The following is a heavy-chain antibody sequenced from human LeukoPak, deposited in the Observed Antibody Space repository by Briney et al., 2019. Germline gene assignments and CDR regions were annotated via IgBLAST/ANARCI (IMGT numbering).Heavy chain of an antibody. CDR1: GFTFSSYS. V-gene: IGHV3-21*01. J-gene: IGHJ4*02. D-gene: IGHD3-10*01. CDR3: ARLGVSSITPDY. CDR2: ISSSSSYI. Sequence: GGSLRLSCAASGFTFSSYSMNRVRQAPGKGLEWVSSISSSSSYIYYADSVKGRFTISRDNAKNSLYLQMNSLRAEDTAVYYCARLGVSSITPDYWGQGTLVTVSS.